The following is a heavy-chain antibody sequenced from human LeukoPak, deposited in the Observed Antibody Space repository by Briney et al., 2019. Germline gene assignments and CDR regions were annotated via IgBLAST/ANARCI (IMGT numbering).Heavy chain of an antibody. CDR3: ARAKRGQAGSWFDY. CDR1: GGSISSYY. CDR2: IYYSGST. Sequence: SETLSLTCTVSGGSISSYYWSWIRQPPGKGLEWIGYIYYSGSTNYNPSLKSRVTISVDTSKNQFSLKLSSVTAADTAVYYCARAKRGQAGSWFDYWGQGTLVTVSS. V-gene: IGHV4-59*01. J-gene: IGHJ5*01.